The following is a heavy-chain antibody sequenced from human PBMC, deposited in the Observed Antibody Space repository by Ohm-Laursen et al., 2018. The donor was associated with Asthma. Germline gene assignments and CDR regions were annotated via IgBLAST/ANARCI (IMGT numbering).Heavy chain of an antibody. CDR3: TRDIGYGDDTFDY. V-gene: IGHV1-18*04. J-gene: IGHJ4*02. D-gene: IGHD4-17*01. CDR1: GYTFTSYG. CDR2: ISAYNGNT. Sequence: GVSVKVSCKASGYTFTSYGISWVRQAPGQGLEWMGWISAYNGNTNYAQRLQGRITLTTDTFTSTAYMELRSLRSDDTAVYYCTRDIGYGDDTFDYWGQGTLVTVSS.